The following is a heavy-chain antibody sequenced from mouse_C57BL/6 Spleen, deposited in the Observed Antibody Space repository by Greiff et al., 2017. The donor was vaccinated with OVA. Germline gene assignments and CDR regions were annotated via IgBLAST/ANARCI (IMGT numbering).Heavy chain of an antibody. CDR3: ARDQDGYDVDYAMDY. J-gene: IGHJ4*01. CDR2: ISDGGSYT. D-gene: IGHD2-2*01. CDR1: GFTFSSYA. Sequence: EVKLMESGGGLVKPGGSLKLSCAASGFTFSSYAMSWVRQTPEKRLEWVATISDGGSYTYYPDNVKGRFTISRDNAKNNLYLQMRHLKAEDTAMYYCARDQDGYDVDYAMDYWGQGTSVTVSS. V-gene: IGHV5-4*01.